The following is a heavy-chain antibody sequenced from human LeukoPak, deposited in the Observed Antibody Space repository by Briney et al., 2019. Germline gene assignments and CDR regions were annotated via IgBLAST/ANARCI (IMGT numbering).Heavy chain of an antibody. D-gene: IGHD4-11*01. Sequence: ASVKVSCKASGYTFTGYYMHWVRQAPGQGLEWMGWINPNSGGTNYAQKFQGRVTVSRDTSISTAYMELSRLRSDDTAVYYCAREATTVTTYPHNWFDPWGQGTLVTVSS. CDR1: GYTFTGYY. CDR3: AREATTVTTYPHNWFDP. V-gene: IGHV1-2*02. J-gene: IGHJ5*02. CDR2: INPNSGGT.